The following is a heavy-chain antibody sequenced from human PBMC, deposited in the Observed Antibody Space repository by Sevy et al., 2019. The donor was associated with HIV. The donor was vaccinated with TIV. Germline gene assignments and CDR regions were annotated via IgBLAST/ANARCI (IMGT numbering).Heavy chain of an antibody. CDR2: ISGSGGST. CDR3: AKDQDGYNSYFSIDY. V-gene: IGHV3-23*01. CDR1: GFTFSSYA. D-gene: IGHD5-12*01. J-gene: IGHJ4*02. Sequence: GGSLRLSCAASGFTFSSYAMSWVRQAPGKGLEWVSAISGSGGSTCYADSVKGRFTISRDNSKNTLYLQMNSLRAEDTAVYYCAKDQDGYNSYFSIDYWGQGTLVTVSS.